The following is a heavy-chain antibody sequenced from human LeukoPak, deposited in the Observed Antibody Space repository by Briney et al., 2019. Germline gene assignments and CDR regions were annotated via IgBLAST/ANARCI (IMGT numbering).Heavy chain of an antibody. V-gene: IGHV1-8*01. D-gene: IGHD1-26*01. J-gene: IGHJ4*02. CDR3: ARVGYSGSYSTDHFDY. CDR2: MNPNSGNT. Sequence: VASVKVSCKASGYTFTSYDINWVRQATGQGLEWMGWMNPNSGNTGYAQKFQGRVTMTRNTSISTAYMELSSLRSEDTAVYYCARVGYSGSYSTDHFDYWGQGTLVTVSS. CDR1: GYTFTSYD.